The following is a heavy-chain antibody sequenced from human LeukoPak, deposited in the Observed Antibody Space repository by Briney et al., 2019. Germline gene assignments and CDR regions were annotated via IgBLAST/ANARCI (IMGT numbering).Heavy chain of an antibody. J-gene: IGHJ3*02. CDR1: GGSISSYY. CDR3: ARDWALYSYGYTFDAFDI. D-gene: IGHD5-18*01. V-gene: IGHV4-4*07. Sequence: SETLSLTCTVSGGSISSYYWSWIRQPAGKGLEWIGRINISGSTNYNPSLESRVTMSVDTSKNQFSLKLSSVTAADTAVYYCARDWALYSYGYTFDAFDIWGQGTMVTVSS. CDR2: INISGST.